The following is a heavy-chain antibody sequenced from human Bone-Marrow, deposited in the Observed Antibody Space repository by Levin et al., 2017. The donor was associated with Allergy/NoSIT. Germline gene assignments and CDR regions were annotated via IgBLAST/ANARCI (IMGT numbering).Heavy chain of an antibody. CDR3: ARDLGLGEQRLVWVDN. V-gene: IGHV3-23*01. CDR2: ISGSGGRT. CDR1: GFTYSEYA. D-gene: IGHD6-19*01. Sequence: SGGSLRLSCAASGFTYSEYAMSWVRRAPGKGLEWVSAISGSGGRTYYADSVKGRFTISRDNSKNTLHLQMNRMRVEDTAVYYCARDLGLGEQRLVWVDNWGQGTLVTVSS. J-gene: IGHJ4*02.